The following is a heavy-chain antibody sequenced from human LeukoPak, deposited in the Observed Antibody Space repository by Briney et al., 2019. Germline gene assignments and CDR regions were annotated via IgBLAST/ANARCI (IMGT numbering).Heavy chain of an antibody. Sequence: PSETLSLTCTVSGGSIYSSSYYWVWIRQPPGKGLEWIGRIHYSGSTYYNPSLKSRVTISVDTSKTQFSLKLSSVTAADTAVYYCARGPEWLRWGADFGVDVWGQGTTVTVSS. V-gene: IGHV4-39*01. CDR1: GGSIYSSSYY. CDR2: IHYSGST. J-gene: IGHJ6*02. CDR3: ARGPEWLRWGADFGVDV. D-gene: IGHD5-12*01.